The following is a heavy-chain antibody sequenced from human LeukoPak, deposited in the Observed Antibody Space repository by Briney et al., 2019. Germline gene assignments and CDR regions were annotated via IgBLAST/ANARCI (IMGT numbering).Heavy chain of an antibody. J-gene: IGHJ4*02. CDR1: GFTFSSYG. Sequence: PGGSLRLSCAASGFTFSSYGMHWVRQAPGKGLEWVAVIWYGGSNKYYADSVRGRFTISRDNAKNTLYLQMNTLRAEDTAVYYCARDSVWFGSSVDYWGQGTLVTVSS. V-gene: IGHV3-33*08. CDR2: IWYGGSNK. CDR3: ARDSVWFGSSVDY. D-gene: IGHD3-10*01.